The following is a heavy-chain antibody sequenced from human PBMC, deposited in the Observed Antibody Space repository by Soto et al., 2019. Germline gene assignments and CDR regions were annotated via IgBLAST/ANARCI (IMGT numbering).Heavy chain of an antibody. CDR3: ERGRLLLPYYYYGMDV. D-gene: IGHD3-22*01. Sequence: SETLSLTCTVSGGSISSYYWSWIRQPPGKGLEWIGYIYYSGSTNYNPSLKSRVTISVDTSKNQFSLKLSSVTAADTAVYYCERGRLLLPYYYYGMDVWGQGTTVTVSS. J-gene: IGHJ6*02. CDR2: IYYSGST. CDR1: GGSISSYY. V-gene: IGHV4-59*01.